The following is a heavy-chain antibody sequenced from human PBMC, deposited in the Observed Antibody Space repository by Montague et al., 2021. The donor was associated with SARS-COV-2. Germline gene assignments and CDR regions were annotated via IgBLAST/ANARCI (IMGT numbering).Heavy chain of an antibody. V-gene: IGHV4-59*08. CDR2: IYYSGST. D-gene: IGHD2-15*01. CDR3: ARHPIGSFPRYGMDV. CDR1: GGSISSYY. Sequence: SETLSLTCTVSGGSISSYYWSWIRQPPGKGLEWIGYIYYSGSTNYNPSLKSRVTISVDTSKNQFSLKLSSVTVADTAVYYCARHPIGSFPRYGMDVWGQGTTVTVSS. J-gene: IGHJ6*02.